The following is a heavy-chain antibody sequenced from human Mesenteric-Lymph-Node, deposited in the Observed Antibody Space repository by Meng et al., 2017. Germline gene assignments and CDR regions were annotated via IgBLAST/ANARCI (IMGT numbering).Heavy chain of an antibody. CDR2: IHASGIT. CDR3: ARHFNSGTYPLDY. Sequence: SETLSLTCTVSGGSISNYYWNWIRQTAGKGLEWIGRIHASGITDYNPSLKSRITMSVDTSKNQVSLNLKSVTAADTAVYYCARHFNSGTYPLDYWGQGTLVTVSS. D-gene: IGHD3-10*01. CDR1: GGSISNYY. J-gene: IGHJ4*02. V-gene: IGHV4-4*07.